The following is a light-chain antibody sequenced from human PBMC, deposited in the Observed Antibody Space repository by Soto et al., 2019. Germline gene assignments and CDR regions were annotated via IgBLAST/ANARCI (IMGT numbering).Light chain of an antibody. J-gene: IGLJ3*02. CDR3: CSSVGSPNWV. Sequence: QSALPQPASVSGSPGQSITISCTGTSSDVGSCNCVSWYQQHPGKAPTLMIYEVNKRPSGVSNRFSGSKSGNTASLTISGLQAEDEADYYCCSSVGSPNWVFGGGTQLTVL. V-gene: IGLV2-23*02. CDR1: SSDVGSCNC. CDR2: EVN.